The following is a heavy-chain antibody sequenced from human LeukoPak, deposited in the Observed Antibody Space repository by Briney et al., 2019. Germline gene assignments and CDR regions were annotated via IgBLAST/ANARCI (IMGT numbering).Heavy chain of an antibody. CDR3: ARGRENWDYGFDY. CDR2: ASRTGIT. CDR1: GASFVCSH. D-gene: IGHD1-7*01. Sequence: SETLSLTCAVYGASFVCSHWSWIRQTPGKGLEWLGEASRTGITNYKPSLKSRVSISLDTSKDQFSLKLASVTAADTAIYYCARGRENWDYGFDYWGQGTLVTVSS. J-gene: IGHJ4*02. V-gene: IGHV4-34*01.